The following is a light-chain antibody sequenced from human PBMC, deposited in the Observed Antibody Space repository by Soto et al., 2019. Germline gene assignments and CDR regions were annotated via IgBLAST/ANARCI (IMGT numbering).Light chain of an antibody. CDR2: DVS. CDR3: SSYTSSSTYV. J-gene: IGLJ1*01. CDR1: SSDVGGYNY. V-gene: IGLV2-14*03. Sequence: QSALTQPASVSGSPRQSITISCTGTSSDVGGYNYVSWYQQHPGKVPKLMIYDVSNRPSGVSNRFSGSKSGNTASLTISGRQAEDEADYYCSSYTSSSTYVFGSGTKLNVL.